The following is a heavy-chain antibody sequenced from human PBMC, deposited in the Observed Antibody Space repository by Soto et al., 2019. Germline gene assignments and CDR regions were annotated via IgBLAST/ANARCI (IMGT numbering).Heavy chain of an antibody. D-gene: IGHD3-16*02. Sequence: SGPTLVNPTETLTLTCTFSGFSLSTSTLCVTWIRQPPGKALEWLALIDWNNLKFYKASLKTRLTLSKGTSINQVVLTVTNVDPVDTGTYYCARMMRGGTFRWNHIDYWGQGALVTDSS. CDR2: IDWNNLK. V-gene: IGHV2-70*01. J-gene: IGHJ4*02. CDR3: ARMMRGGTFRWNHIDY. CDR1: GFSLSTSTLC.